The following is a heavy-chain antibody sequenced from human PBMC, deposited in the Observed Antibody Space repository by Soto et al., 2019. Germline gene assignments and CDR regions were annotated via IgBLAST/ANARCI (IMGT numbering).Heavy chain of an antibody. CDR3: ARDADYYDSSGYWGYFDY. J-gene: IGHJ4*02. CDR2: IYTSGST. CDR1: GGSISSYY. V-gene: IGHV4-4*07. D-gene: IGHD3-22*01. Sequence: SETLSLTCTVSGGSISSYYWSWIRQPAGKGLEWIGRIYTSGSTNYNPSLKSRVTMSVDTSKSQFSLKLSSVTAADTAVYYCARDADYYDSSGYWGYFDYWGQGTLVTVSS.